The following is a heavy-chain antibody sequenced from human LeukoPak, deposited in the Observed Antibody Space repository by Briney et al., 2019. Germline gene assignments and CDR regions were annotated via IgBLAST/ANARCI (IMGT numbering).Heavy chain of an antibody. CDR3: ARTLVGSGLDAFDI. CDR2: IYSRGDT. D-gene: IGHD2-15*01. V-gene: IGHV3-66*01. Sequence: GGSLRLSCAASGFSVSSNYMSWVRQAPGEGLEWLSVIYSRGDTYYAHSVKGRLTISRDNSKNTLYLQINNLRAEDTALYYCARTLVGSGLDAFDIWGQGTMVTVS. CDR1: GFSVSSNY. J-gene: IGHJ3*02.